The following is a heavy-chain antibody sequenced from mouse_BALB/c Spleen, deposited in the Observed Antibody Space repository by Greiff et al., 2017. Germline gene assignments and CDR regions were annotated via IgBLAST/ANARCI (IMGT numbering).Heavy chain of an antibody. CDR3: ALLRLGDFDY. J-gene: IGHJ2*01. Sequence: EVQLQQSGPELVKPGASVKISCKASGYTFTDYNMHWVKQSHGKSLEWIGYIYPYNGGTGYNQKFKSKATLTVDNSSSTAYMELRSLTSEDSAVYYCALLRLGDFDYWGQGTTRTVSS. CDR1: GYTFTDYN. V-gene: IGHV1S29*02. CDR2: IYPYNGGT. D-gene: IGHD1-2*01.